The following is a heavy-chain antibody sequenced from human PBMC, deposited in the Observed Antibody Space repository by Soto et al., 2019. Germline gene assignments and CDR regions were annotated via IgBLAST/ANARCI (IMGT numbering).Heavy chain of an antibody. CDR2: IYYSGST. D-gene: IGHD6-6*01. J-gene: IGHJ3*02. CDR1: GGSISSYY. CDR3: ASLYSSSSHDAFDI. V-gene: IGHV4-59*01. Sequence: SETLSLTCTVSGGSISSYYWSWIRQPPGKGLEWIGYIYYSGSTNYNPSLKSRVTISVDTSKNQFSLKLSCVTAADTAVYYCASLYSSSSHDAFDIWGQGTMVTVSS.